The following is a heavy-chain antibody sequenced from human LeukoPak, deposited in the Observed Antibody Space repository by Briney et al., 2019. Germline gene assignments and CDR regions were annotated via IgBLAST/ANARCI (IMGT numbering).Heavy chain of an antibody. D-gene: IGHD5-24*01. Sequence: GGSLRLSCAASGFTFSSYWMSWVRQAPGKGLEWVANIKEDGSEKNYVDSVKGRFTISRDNAKNSLYLQMNSLRAEDTAVYYCAREMATIQGPDAFDIWGQGTMVTVSS. CDR1: GFTFSSYW. J-gene: IGHJ3*02. CDR2: IKEDGSEK. CDR3: AREMATIQGPDAFDI. V-gene: IGHV3-7*04.